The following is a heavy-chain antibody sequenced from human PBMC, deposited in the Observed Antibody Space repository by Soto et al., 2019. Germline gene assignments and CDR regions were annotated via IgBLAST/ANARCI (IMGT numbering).Heavy chain of an antibody. D-gene: IGHD3-22*01. Sequence: SETLSLTCTVSGDSISSYSWSWIRQPPGKGLEWIEYIYYSGSTNYNPSLKSRVTISVDTSKNQFSLKLSSVTAADTAVYYCARVRLGAKSNAFDIWGQGTMVTVSS. V-gene: IGHV4-59*01. CDR1: GDSISSYS. J-gene: IGHJ3*02. CDR3: ARVRLGAKSNAFDI. CDR2: IYYSGST.